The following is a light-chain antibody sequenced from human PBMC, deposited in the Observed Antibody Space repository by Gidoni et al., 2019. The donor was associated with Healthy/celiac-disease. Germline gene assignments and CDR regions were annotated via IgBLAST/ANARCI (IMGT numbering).Light chain of an antibody. CDR3: QSADSSGTYPNWV. J-gene: IGLJ3*02. Sequence: SYELTQPPSVSVSPRQTARITCSGDALPKQYAYWYQQKPGQAPILVIYKDSERPSGIPERFSGSSSGTTVTLTISGVQAEDEADYYCQSADSSGTYPNWVFGGGTKLTVL. CDR1: ALPKQY. CDR2: KDS. V-gene: IGLV3-25*03.